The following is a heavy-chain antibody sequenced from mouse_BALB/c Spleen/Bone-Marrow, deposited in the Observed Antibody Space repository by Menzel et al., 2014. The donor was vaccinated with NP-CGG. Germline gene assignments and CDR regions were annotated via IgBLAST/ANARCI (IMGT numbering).Heavy chain of an antibody. CDR3: ARGGNYGY. CDR1: GYTFTNYW. J-gene: IGHJ2*01. V-gene: IGHV1S132*01. Sequence: QVQLKESGAELVKPGASVKLSCKTSGYTFTNYWIQWVKQRPGRGLGWIGEIFPGIGTTYYNEKFKGKATLTIDTSSSTAHMQLSSLTSEDSAVYFCARGGNYGYWGQGTTLTVSS. D-gene: IGHD2-1*01. CDR2: IFPGIGTT.